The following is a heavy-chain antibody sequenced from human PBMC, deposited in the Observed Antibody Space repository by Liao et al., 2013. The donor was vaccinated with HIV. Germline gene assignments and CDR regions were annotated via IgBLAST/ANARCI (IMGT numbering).Heavy chain of an antibody. Sequence: QVQLQESGSGQVKPSETLSLSCSVFGDSISRYYWSWIRQPPGKGLEWIGYMFDSGSTNYNSSLQSRVTISLATSRNQFSLKLSSVTAADTAVYYCARTHCSGGNCHDAFDIWGQGTLVTVSP. CDR2: MFDSGST. CDR1: GDSISRYY. J-gene: IGHJ3*02. V-gene: IGHV4-59*01. CDR3: ARTHCSGGNCHDAFDI. D-gene: IGHD2-15*01.